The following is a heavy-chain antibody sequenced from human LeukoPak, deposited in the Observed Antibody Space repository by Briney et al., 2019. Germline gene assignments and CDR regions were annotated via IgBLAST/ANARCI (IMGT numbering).Heavy chain of an antibody. D-gene: IGHD6-13*01. Sequence: AVKVSCKASGFTFPSSAVQWVRQARGQRLEWIGWIVVGSGNWNYAQKFQERVTTTRDMSTSTAYMELSSLRSEDTAVYYCAAKGIAAAGTRRWFDPWGQGTLVTVSS. CDR1: GFTFPSSA. CDR2: IVVGSGNW. J-gene: IGHJ5*02. V-gene: IGHV1-58*01. CDR3: AAKGIAAAGTRRWFDP.